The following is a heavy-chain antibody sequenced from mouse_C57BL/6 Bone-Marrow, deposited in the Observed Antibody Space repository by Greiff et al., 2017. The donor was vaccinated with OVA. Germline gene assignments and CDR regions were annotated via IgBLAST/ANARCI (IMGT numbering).Heavy chain of an antibody. Sequence: VQLQESGPELVKPGASVKISCKASGYAFSSSWMNWVKQRPGKGLEWIGRIYPGDGDTNYNGKFKGKATLTADKSSSTAYMQLSSLTSEDSAVYVCARDYYGNYYYAMDYWGQGTSVTVSS. CDR2: IYPGDGDT. V-gene: IGHV1-82*01. D-gene: IGHD1-1*01. J-gene: IGHJ4*01. CDR1: GYAFSSSW. CDR3: ARDYYGNYYYAMDY.